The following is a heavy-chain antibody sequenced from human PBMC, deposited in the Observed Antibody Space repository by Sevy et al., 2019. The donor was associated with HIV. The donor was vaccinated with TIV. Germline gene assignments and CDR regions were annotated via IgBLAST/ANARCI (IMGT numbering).Heavy chain of an antibody. CDR1: GFSFSSYW. J-gene: IGHJ3*01. CDR2: SNSDEISR. D-gene: IGHD3-22*01. Sequence: GESLKISCAASGFSFSSYWMHWVRQAPGKGLEWVSRSNSDEISRSYADSVMGRFTISRDNAKNTLYLQMENLRVEDTAIYYCARADYYYDSSGYMGIDAFDVWGQGTTVTVSS. V-gene: IGHV3-74*01. CDR3: ARADYYYDSSGYMGIDAFDV.